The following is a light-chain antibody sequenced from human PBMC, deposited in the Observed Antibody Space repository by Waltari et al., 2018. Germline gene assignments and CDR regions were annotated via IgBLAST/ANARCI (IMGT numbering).Light chain of an antibody. V-gene: IGLV2-23*02. CDR3: CSYAGLGIYV. CDR2: EVT. CDR1: SSDVGNYNL. Sequence: QSGLTQPASVSGSPGPSITISCPGTSSDVGNYNLVSWYQQYPGQAPKLMVYEVTKRTSGVSDRFSGSKSGNTASLTIYGLQSEDEADYYCCSYAGLGIYVFGTGTKVTVL. J-gene: IGLJ1*01.